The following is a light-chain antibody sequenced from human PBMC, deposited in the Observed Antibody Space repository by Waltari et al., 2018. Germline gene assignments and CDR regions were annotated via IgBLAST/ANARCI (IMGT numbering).Light chain of an antibody. J-gene: IGKJ4*01. CDR2: DAS. V-gene: IGKV3-11*01. Sequence: DNVLTQSPATLSFSPGERATLSCRASQGVGRQLPWYQQKPGQAPRLHIYDASNRATGIPARCSGSGSGTYFTLTISSLEPEDFAVYYCQQRYNWPLTFGGGTKGEIK. CDR3: QQRYNWPLT. CDR1: QGVGRQ.